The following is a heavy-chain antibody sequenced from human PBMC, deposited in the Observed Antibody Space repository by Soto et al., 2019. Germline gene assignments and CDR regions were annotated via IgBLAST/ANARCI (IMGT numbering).Heavy chain of an antibody. D-gene: IGHD5-12*01. CDR2: INHSGST. J-gene: IGHJ6*02. CDR1: GGSFSGYY. V-gene: IGHV4-34*01. CDR3: ARYSGYDYGYYGMDV. Sequence: SETLSLTCAVYGGSFSGYYWSWIRQPPGKGLEWIGEINHSGSTNYNPSLKSRVTISVDTSKNQFSLKLSSVTAADTAVYYRARYSGYDYGYYGMDVWGQGTTVTVSS.